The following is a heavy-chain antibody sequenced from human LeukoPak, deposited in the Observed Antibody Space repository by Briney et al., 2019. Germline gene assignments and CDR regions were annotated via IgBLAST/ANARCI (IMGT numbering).Heavy chain of an antibody. CDR2: IIPIFGTA. V-gene: IGHV1-69*13. D-gene: IGHD5-18*01. CDR3: ARARRVDTAMAWYYCYGMDV. CDR1: GGTFSSYA. Sequence: SVKVSCKASGGTFSSYAISWVRQAPGQGLEWMGGIIPIFGTANYAQKFQGRVTITADESTSTAYMELSSLRSEDTAVYYCARARRVDTAMAWYYCYGMDVWGQGTTVTVSS. J-gene: IGHJ6*02.